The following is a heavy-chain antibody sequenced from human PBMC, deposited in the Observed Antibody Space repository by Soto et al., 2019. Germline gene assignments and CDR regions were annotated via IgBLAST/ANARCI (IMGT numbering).Heavy chain of an antibody. D-gene: IGHD6-13*01. V-gene: IGHV1-46*01. J-gene: IGHJ6*02. CDR2: INPSGGST. CDR1: GYTFTSYY. Sequence: QVQLVQSGAEVKKPGASVKVSCKASGYTFTSYYMHWVRQAPGQGLEWMGIINPSGGSTSYAQKFQGRVTMPGDTSTSTVYMELSSLRSEDTAVYYCARGGPAAGPSSPYWAYGMDVWGQGTTVTVSS. CDR3: ARGGPAAGPSSPYWAYGMDV.